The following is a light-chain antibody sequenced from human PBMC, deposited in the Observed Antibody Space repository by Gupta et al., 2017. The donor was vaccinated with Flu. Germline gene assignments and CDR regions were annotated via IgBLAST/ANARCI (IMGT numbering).Light chain of an antibody. J-gene: IGKJ4*01. Sequence: EIVLTQSPATLSLSPGEGATLSCRASQSVSSFLGWYQQKPAQAPRLLIYDASKRATGIPARFSGGGSGTDFTLTISSLEPEDFAVYYCQQNNNWPLTFGGGTKVQIK. CDR3: QQNNNWPLT. CDR2: DAS. CDR1: QSVSSF. V-gene: IGKV3-11*01.